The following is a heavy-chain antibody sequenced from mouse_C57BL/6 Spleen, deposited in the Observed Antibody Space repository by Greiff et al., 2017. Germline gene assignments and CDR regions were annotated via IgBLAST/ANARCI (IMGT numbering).Heavy chain of an antibody. CDR1: GFTFSSYA. Sequence: EVQVVESGGGLVKPGGSLKLSCAASGFTFSSYAMSWVRQTPEKRLEWVATISDGGSYTYYPDNVKGRFTISRDNAKNNLYLQMSHLKSEDTAMYYCAREGGSSYGYAMDYWGQGTSVTVSS. J-gene: IGHJ4*01. CDR3: AREGGSSYGYAMDY. V-gene: IGHV5-4*01. CDR2: ISDGGSYT. D-gene: IGHD1-1*01.